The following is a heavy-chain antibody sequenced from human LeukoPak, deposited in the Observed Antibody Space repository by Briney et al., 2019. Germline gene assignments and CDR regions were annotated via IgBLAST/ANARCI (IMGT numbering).Heavy chain of an antibody. CDR1: GYTFTGYY. V-gene: IGHV1-2*02. CDR3: ARDWEGLGEYWYFDL. CDR2: INPNSGVT. D-gene: IGHD1-26*01. J-gene: IGHJ2*01. Sequence: ASVKVSCKASGYTFTGYYIHWVRQAPGQGLEWMGWINPNSGVTNYAQRFQGRVTMTRDTSISTAYMELSRLRSDDTAVYYCARDWEGLGEYWYFDLWGRGTLVTVSS.